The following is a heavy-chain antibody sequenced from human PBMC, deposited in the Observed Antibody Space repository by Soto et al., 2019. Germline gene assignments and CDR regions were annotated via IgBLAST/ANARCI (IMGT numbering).Heavy chain of an antibody. D-gene: IGHD3-22*01. CDR2: IIPIFGTA. Sequence: GASVKVSSKASGGTFSSYAISWVRQAPGQGLEWMGGIIPIFGTANYAQKFQGRVTITADESTSTAYMELSSLRSEDTAVYYCARAGSHYYDSSGYANPMYYFDYWGQGTLVTVSS. J-gene: IGHJ4*02. CDR1: GGTFSSYA. CDR3: ARAGSHYYDSSGYANPMYYFDY. V-gene: IGHV1-69*13.